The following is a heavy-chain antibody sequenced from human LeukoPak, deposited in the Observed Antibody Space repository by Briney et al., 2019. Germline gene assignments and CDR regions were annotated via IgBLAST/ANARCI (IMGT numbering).Heavy chain of an antibody. CDR1: EFTVSRNY. V-gene: IGHV3-53*01. CDR2: IYSGGST. Sequence: SGGSLRLSCTASEFTVSRNYMLWVRQAPGKGLEWVSVIYSGGSTYYADSVKGRFTISRDNSKNTLYLQMNSLRAEDTAVYYCARDTEGSVDYYYMDVWGKGTTVTVSS. CDR3: ARDTEGSVDYYYMDV. J-gene: IGHJ6*03.